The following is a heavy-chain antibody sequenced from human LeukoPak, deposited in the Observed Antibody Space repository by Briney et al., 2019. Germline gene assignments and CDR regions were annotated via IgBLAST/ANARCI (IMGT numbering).Heavy chain of an antibody. Sequence: ASVKVSCKASGYTFTGYYMHWVRQAPGQGLEWMGWINPNSGGTNYAQKFQGRVTMTRDTSISTAYMELSRLRSDDTAVYYCARDGDAWSYYFDYWGQGTLVTVSS. D-gene: IGHD7-27*01. CDR2: INPNSGGT. V-gene: IGHV1-2*02. CDR1: GYTFTGYY. J-gene: IGHJ4*02. CDR3: ARDGDAWSYYFDY.